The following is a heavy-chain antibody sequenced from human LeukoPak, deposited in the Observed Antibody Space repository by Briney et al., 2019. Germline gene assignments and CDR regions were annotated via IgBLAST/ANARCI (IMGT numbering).Heavy chain of an antibody. V-gene: IGHV1-24*01. CDR1: GYTLTELS. Sequence: ASVKVSCKVSGYTLTELSMHWVRQAPGKGLEWMGGFDPEDGETIYAQKFQGRATMTEDTSTDTAHMELSSLRSEDTAVYYCATEGSIAVAGTGRYFDYWGQGTLVTVSS. CDR2: FDPEDGET. J-gene: IGHJ4*02. CDR3: ATEGSIAVAGTGRYFDY. D-gene: IGHD6-19*01.